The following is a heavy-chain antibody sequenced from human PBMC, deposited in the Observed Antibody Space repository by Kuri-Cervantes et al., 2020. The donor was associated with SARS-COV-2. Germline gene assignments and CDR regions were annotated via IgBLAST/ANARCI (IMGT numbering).Heavy chain of an antibody. CDR3: ARVRSWDEYFDY. V-gene: IGHV3-9*01. CDR2: ISWNSGSI. CDR1: GFTFDDYA. D-gene: IGHD6-13*01. J-gene: IGHJ4*02. Sequence: SLRLSCAASGFTFDDYAMHWVRQAPGKGLEWVSGISWNSGSIGYADSVKGRFTISRDNAKNSLYLQMNSLRAEDTAVYYCARVRSWDEYFDYWGQGTLVTVSS.